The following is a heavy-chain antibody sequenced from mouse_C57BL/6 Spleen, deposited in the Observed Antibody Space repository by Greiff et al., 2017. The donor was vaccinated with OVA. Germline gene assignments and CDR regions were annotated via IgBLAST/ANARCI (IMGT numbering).Heavy chain of an antibody. CDR1: GYTFTSYW. D-gene: IGHD4-1*01. CDR2: IDPSDSYT. J-gene: IGHJ2*01. CDR3: AREGTGPNDY. Sequence: QVQLKQPGAELVRPGTSVKLSCKASGYTFTSYWMHWVKQRPGQGLEWIGVIDPSDSYTNYNQKFKGKATLTVDTSSSTAYMQLSSLTSEDSAVYYCAREGTGPNDYWGQGTTLTVSS. V-gene: IGHV1-59*01.